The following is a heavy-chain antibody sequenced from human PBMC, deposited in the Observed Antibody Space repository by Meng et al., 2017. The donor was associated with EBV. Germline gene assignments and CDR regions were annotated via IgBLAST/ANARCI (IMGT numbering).Heavy chain of an antibody. Sequence: QVQLGQSAGGVKKPGSSVNVSCKTSGGPFRYYAISWVRQAPGQGLEWLGGFLPRLGAPNYAQKFHGRVKITADESTSTHYMDLSSLRSEDTAIYYCASESGRGYTPDYWGQGTLVTVSS. V-gene: IGHV1-69*01. CDR1: GGPFRYYA. CDR3: ASESGRGYTPDY. D-gene: IGHD3-10*01. CDR2: FLPRLGAP. J-gene: IGHJ4*02.